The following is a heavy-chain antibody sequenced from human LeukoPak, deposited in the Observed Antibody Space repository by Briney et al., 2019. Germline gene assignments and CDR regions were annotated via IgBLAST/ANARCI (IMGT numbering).Heavy chain of an antibody. J-gene: IGHJ4*02. D-gene: IGHD6-19*01. Sequence: SETLSLTCAVSGGSISNYYWSWIRQPPGKGLEWIGDIYYSGSTNYNSALKGRVTISVDTSKNQFSLFLRSVTAADTAVYYCARGPPDSQWLVWYYLDYWGQGTLVTVSS. CDR3: ARGPPDSQWLVWYYLDY. CDR2: IYYSGST. V-gene: IGHV4-59*01. CDR1: GGSISNYY.